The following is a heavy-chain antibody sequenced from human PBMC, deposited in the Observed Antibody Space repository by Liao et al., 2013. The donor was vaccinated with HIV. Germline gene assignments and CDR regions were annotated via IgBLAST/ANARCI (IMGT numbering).Heavy chain of an antibody. CDR2: VNEIGSG. J-gene: IGHJ6*03. Sequence: QVQLQQWGEGLLKPSETLSLTCAIYGGSFSGSYWSWIRQPPREGAWSGLGKVNEIGSGNYNPSLRNRVFISMDPSKNQFSLKLSSVTAADTAVYYCARLVISTWTFYNYHMDVWAKGTTVTVSS. V-gene: IGHV4-34*01. D-gene: IGHD6-13*01. CDR1: GGSFSGSY. CDR3: ARLVISTWTFYNYHMDV.